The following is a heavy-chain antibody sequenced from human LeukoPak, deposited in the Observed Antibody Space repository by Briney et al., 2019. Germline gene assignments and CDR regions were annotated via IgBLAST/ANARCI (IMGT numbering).Heavy chain of an antibody. V-gene: IGHV3-7*01. CDR2: INQDGSTK. CDR3: ARDGGNSGYDLFDY. J-gene: IGHJ4*02. CDR1: GFTFNSHW. Sequence: GGSLRLSCAASGFTFNSHWMSWVRQAPGKGLEWVAHINQDGSTKYYVDSVKGRFTISRDNAKNALYLQMNSLRVEDTAVYYCARDGGNSGYDLFDYWGQGTLVTVSS. D-gene: IGHD5-12*01.